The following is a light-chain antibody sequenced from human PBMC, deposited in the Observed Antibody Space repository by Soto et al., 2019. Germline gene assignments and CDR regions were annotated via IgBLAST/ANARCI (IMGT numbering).Light chain of an antibody. J-gene: IGLJ2*01. V-gene: IGLV2-14*01. CDR1: SSDVGGYNY. CDR2: EVN. CDR3: SSYTSSSTPYVV. Sequence: QSALTQPASVSGSHGQSITISCTGTSSDVGGYNYVSWYQQHPGKAPKLIIYEVNNRPSGVSNRFSGSKSCSTASLTISGLQAEDEADYYCSSYTSSSTPYVVLGGGTKLTVL.